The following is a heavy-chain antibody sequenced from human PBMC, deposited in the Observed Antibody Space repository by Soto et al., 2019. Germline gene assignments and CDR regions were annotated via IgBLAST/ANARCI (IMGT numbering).Heavy chain of an antibody. CDR2: ISYDGSNK. D-gene: IGHD4-4*01. J-gene: IGHJ2*01. V-gene: IGHV3-30-3*01. Sequence: QVQLVESGGGVVQPGRSLRLSCAASGFTFSSYAMHWVRQAPGKGLEWVAVISYDGSNKYYADSVKGRFTISRDNSKNTLYLQRNSPRAEDTAVYYCARPLWRNDYNWGYFDLWGRGTLVTVSS. CDR1: GFTFSSYA. CDR3: ARPLWRNDYNWGYFDL.